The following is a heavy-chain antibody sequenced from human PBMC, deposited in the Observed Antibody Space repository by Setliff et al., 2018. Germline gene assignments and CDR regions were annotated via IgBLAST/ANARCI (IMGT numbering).Heavy chain of an antibody. D-gene: IGHD5-12*01. Sequence: PSETLSLTCTVSGGSIINSYYWSWIRQPAGKGLGWIGRISTSGSTNYNPSLKSRVTVSLDTSKNQFSLKLTSVTAADTAVYYCARDQWVRSPPLYFSYSMDVWGQGTTVTAP. V-gene: IGHV4-4*07. CDR2: ISTSGST. CDR1: GGSIINSYY. CDR3: ARDQWVRSPPLYFSYSMDV. J-gene: IGHJ6*02.